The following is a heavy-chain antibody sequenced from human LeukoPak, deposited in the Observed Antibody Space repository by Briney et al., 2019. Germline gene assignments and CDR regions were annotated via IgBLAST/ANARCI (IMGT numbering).Heavy chain of an antibody. CDR3: AKESAAIGVPLFDY. D-gene: IGHD2-8*01. Sequence: GGSLRLSCAASGFTYSTYATSWVRQAPAKGPEWVSGLNNNGDKTYYTVSVKGRFTISRDNAENTLYLQMNSLGVEDTAVYYCAKESAAIGVPLFDYWGQGTLVTVSS. CDR2: LNNNGDKT. J-gene: IGHJ4*02. CDR1: GFTYSTYA. V-gene: IGHV3-23*01.